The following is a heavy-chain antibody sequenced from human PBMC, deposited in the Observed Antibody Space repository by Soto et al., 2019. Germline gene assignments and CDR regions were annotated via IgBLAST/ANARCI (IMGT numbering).Heavy chain of an antibody. V-gene: IGHV3-30-3*01. J-gene: IGHJ4*02. CDR2: ISKDGSVK. Sequence: QVQLVESGGRVVQPGRSLRLSCAASGFMFSRYAIHWVRQAPGKGLEWGAVISKDGSVKYYADSVRGRFTISRDKSKNTVYLEMNSMRDDDTAVFYCARSRSGAVPDSFGYWGQGTLVTVSS. D-gene: IGHD3-3*01. CDR1: GFMFSRYA. CDR3: ARSRSGAVPDSFGY.